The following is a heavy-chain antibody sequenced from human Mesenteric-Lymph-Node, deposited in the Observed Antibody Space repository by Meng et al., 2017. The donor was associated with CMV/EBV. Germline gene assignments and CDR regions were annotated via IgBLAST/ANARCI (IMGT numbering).Heavy chain of an antibody. Sequence: GESLKISCKGSGYNFTNYWIGWVRQMPGKGLEWMGIIYPGDSDIRYSPSLQGQVSISADKSISTAYLHWSGLRASDTAMYYCARLKDCTTTSCPDYWGQGTLVTVSS. CDR2: IYPGDSDI. D-gene: IGHD2-2*01. CDR1: GYNFTNYW. V-gene: IGHV5-51*01. J-gene: IGHJ4*02. CDR3: ARLKDCTTTSCPDY.